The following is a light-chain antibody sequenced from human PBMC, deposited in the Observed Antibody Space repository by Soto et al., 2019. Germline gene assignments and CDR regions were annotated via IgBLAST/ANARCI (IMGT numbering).Light chain of an antibody. CDR1: SGHTNNA. Sequence: QSVLTQSPSASASLGASVKVTCTLSSGHTNNAIAWHQQQPEKGPRFLMKVNSDGSHIKGDGIPDRFSGSRSGAERYLTISSLQSEDEADYYCQTWGADIHVVFGGGTQLTVL. J-gene: IGLJ2*01. V-gene: IGLV4-69*01. CDR2: VNSDGSH. CDR3: QTWGADIHVV.